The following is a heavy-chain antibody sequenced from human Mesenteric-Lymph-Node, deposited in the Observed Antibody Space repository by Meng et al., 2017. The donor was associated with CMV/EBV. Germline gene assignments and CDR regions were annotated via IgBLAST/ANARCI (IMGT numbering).Heavy chain of an antibody. CDR2: ISWDGGRA. J-gene: IGHJ3*02. Sequence: GESLKISCAASGFTFDDYTMHWVRQLPGKGLEWVSLISWDGGRAYYADSVKGRFTISRDNAKNSLYLQMNSLRAEDTAIYYCARDAEYSSWCAFDIWGQGTMVTVSS. D-gene: IGHD6-19*01. CDR3: ARDAEYSSWCAFDI. CDR1: GFTFDDYT. V-gene: IGHV3-43*01.